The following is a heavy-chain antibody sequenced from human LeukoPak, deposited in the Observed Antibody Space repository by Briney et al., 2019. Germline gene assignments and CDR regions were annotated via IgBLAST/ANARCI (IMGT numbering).Heavy chain of an antibody. V-gene: IGHV4-59*01. J-gene: IGHJ6*04. CDR2: IYYSGST. CDR1: GDSFSGYY. D-gene: IGHD5-12*01. CDR3: ARDLGGVATYYGMDV. Sequence: SETLSLTCTVSGDSFSGYYWSWIRQPAGKGLEWIGYIYYSGSTNSNPSLKSRVTISVDTSKNQFSLKLSSVTAADTAVYYCARDLGGVATYYGMDVWGKGTTVTVSS.